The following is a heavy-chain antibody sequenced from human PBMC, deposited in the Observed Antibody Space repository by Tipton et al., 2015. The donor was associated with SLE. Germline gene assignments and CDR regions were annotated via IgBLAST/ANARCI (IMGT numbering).Heavy chain of an antibody. D-gene: IGHD6-19*01. CDR1: GDSISSGDSY. CDR2: IYSGGST. CDR3: ARLEVAHFNY. Sequence: TLSLTCTVSGDSISSGDSYWSWIRQPAGRGLQWIGRIYSGGSTKFNPSLKSRITISVDTSKNQFSLKLRSVTAADTAVYYCARLEVAHFNYWDQGTLVTVSS. J-gene: IGHJ4*02. V-gene: IGHV4-61*02.